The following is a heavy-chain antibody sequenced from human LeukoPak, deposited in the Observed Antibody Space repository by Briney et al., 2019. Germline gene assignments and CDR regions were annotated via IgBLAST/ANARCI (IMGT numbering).Heavy chain of an antibody. CDR3: ARASGPFDI. V-gene: IGHV3-23*01. CDR1: GFTFSSCA. CDR2: ISGSGTSK. J-gene: IGHJ3*02. D-gene: IGHD3-10*01. Sequence: PGGSLRLSCAASGFTFSSCAMSWVRQAPGKGLEWVSAISGSGTSKYYADSVKGRFTISRDNSKNTLYLQMNSLRGDDTAVYYCARASGPFDIWGQGTMVTVSS.